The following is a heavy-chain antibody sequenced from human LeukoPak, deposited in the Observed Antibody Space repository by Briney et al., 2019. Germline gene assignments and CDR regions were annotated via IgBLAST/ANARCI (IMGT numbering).Heavy chain of an antibody. D-gene: IGHD4-11*01. J-gene: IGHJ4*02. Sequence: PGRSLRLSCAASGFTFSSYGMHWVRQAPGKGLEWVAVISYDGSNKYYADSVKGRFTIPRDNSKNTLYLQMNSLRAEDTAVYYCAKDRRTTVTTSYLDYWGQGTLVTVSS. CDR2: ISYDGSNK. CDR3: AKDRRTTVTTSYLDY. CDR1: GFTFSSYG. V-gene: IGHV3-30*18.